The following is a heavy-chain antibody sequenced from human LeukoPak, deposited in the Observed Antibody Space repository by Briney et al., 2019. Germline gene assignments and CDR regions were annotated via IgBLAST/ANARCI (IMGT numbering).Heavy chain of an antibody. J-gene: IGHJ4*02. CDR2: ISSSSSYI. Sequence: GGSLRLSCAASGFTFSSYSMNWVRQAPGKGLEWVSSISSSSSYIYYADSVKGRFTISRDNSKNTLYLQMNSLRAEDTAVYYCAKNFGHYYYDSSGFDYWGQGTLVTVSS. D-gene: IGHD3-22*01. CDR1: GFTFSSYS. CDR3: AKNFGHYYYDSSGFDY. V-gene: IGHV3-21*04.